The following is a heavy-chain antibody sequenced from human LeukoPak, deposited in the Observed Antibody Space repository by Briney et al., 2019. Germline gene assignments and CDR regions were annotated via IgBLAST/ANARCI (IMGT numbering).Heavy chain of an antibody. CDR1: GFSLSTYG. V-gene: IGHV3-23*01. D-gene: IGHD6-19*01. CDR2: ITGTGGST. J-gene: IGHJ4*02. Sequence: GGSLRLSCAAPGFSLSTYGVSWVRQPPGKGLEWVSGITGTGGSTYYADSAKGRFTVSRDTSKNTLYLQMNSLRAEDTAIYYCAKDHGTAVAGFYYWGQGTLVTVSS. CDR3: AKDHGTAVAGFYY.